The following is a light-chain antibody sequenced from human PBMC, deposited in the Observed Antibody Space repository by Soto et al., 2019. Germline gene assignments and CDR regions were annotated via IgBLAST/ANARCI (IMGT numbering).Light chain of an antibody. Sequence: QSVLTQPRSVSGSPGQSVTISCTGTSSDVGGYNYVSWYQHHPGKAPKFMIYDVSKRPSGVPDRFSGSKSGNTASLTISGLQAEDEADYYCCSYAGSYTWVFGGGTQLTVL. CDR1: SSDVGGYNY. V-gene: IGLV2-11*01. CDR2: DVS. J-gene: IGLJ3*02. CDR3: CSYAGSYTWV.